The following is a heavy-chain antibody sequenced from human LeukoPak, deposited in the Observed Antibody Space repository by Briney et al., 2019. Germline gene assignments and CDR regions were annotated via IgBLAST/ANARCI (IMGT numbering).Heavy chain of an antibody. CDR1: GFTFSSYA. D-gene: IGHD3-10*01. J-gene: IGHJ6*02. CDR3: ARDEAYYYGSGSYYKGNLYYYGMDV. Sequence: GGSLRLSCAASGFTFSSYAMHWVRQAPGKGPEYVSAISSNGGSTYYANSVKGRFTISRDNSKNTLYLQMGSLRAKDMAVYYCARDEAYYYGSGSYYKGNLYYYGMDVWGQGTTVTVSS. CDR2: ISSNGGST. V-gene: IGHV3-64*01.